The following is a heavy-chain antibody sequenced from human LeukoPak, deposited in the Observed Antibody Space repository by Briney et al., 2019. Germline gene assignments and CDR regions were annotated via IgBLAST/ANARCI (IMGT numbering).Heavy chain of an antibody. D-gene: IGHD3-22*01. CDR3: ALPVQVVTSFDY. V-gene: IGHV1-24*01. J-gene: IGHJ4*02. CDR1: GYTLTELS. CDR2: FDPEDGET. Sequence: ASVQVSCQVSGYTLTELSMHWVRQAPGKGREWMGGFDPEDGETIYAQKFQGRVTMTEDTSTDTAYMELSSLRSEDTAVYYCALPVQVVTSFDYWGQGTLVTVSS.